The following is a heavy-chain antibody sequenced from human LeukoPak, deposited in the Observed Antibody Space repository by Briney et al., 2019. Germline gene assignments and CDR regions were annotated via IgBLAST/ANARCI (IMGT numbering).Heavy chain of an antibody. CDR1: GYHFPTYW. CDR2: IFPSDSDT. Sequence: GESLKISCKGSGYHFPTYWIVWVRQMPGKGLEWMGIIFPSDSDTRYSPSFQGQVTISADKSISTAYLQWSSLKASDTAMYYCARRYYFDSSGYTRALDTWGQGTMVTVSS. J-gene: IGHJ3*02. V-gene: IGHV5-51*01. D-gene: IGHD3-22*01. CDR3: ARRYYFDSSGYTRALDT.